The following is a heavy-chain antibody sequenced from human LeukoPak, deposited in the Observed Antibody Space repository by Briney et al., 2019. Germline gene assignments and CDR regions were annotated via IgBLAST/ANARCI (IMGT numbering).Heavy chain of an antibody. CDR2: ISSSSSYI. CDR1: GFTFSSYS. V-gene: IGHV3-21*01. Sequence: GGSLRLSCAASGFTFSSYSMNWVRQAPGKGLEWVSSISSSSSYIYYADSVKGRLTISRDNAKNSLYLQMNSLRAEDTAVYYCARDSSLAAHAFDIWGQGTMVTVSS. CDR3: ARDSSLAAHAFDI. J-gene: IGHJ3*02. D-gene: IGHD6-6*01.